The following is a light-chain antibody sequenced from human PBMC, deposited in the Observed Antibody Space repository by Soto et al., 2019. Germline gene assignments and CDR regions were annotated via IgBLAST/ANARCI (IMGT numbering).Light chain of an antibody. CDR1: QTVRSSS. Sequence: DIVLTQSPGTLSLSPGERATLSCRASQTVRSSSLAWYQQKPGQAPRLLIFGASTRAAGFPDRFSGSGSGTDFTLTISRLEPEDFAVYYCQQYASSRTFGQGTKVDIK. J-gene: IGKJ1*01. V-gene: IGKV3-20*01. CDR3: QQYASSRT. CDR2: GAS.